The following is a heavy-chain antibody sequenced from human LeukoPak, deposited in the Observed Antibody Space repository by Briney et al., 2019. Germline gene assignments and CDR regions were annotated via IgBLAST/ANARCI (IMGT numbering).Heavy chain of an antibody. D-gene: IGHD1-1*01. CDR1: GGSISSYY. V-gene: IGHV4-59*01. CDR2: IYYSGST. J-gene: IGHJ4*02. CDR3: ARGVGNENY. Sequence: KTAETLSLTCTVSGGSISSYYWSWIRQPPGKGLKWIGYIYYSGSTNYNPSLKSRVTISVDTSKNQFSLKLSSVTAADTAVYYCARGVGNENYWGQGTLVTVSS.